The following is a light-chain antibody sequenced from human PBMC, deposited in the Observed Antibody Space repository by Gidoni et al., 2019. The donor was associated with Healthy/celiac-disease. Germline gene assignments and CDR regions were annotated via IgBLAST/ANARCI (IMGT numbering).Light chain of an antibody. CDR3: QQRSNWLLT. Sequence: EIVFTQSPATLSLSPGERATLSRRASQSVSSYLAWYQQKPVQAPWLLIYDASNRATGIPARFSGSGAGTDFTLTISSLEPEDFAVYYCQQRSNWLLTFGGGTKVEIK. V-gene: IGKV3-11*01. J-gene: IGKJ4*01. CDR1: QSVSSY. CDR2: DAS.